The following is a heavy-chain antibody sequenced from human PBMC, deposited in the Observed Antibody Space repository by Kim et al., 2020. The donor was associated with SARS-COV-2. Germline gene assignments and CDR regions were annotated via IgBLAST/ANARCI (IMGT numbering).Heavy chain of an antibody. CDR1: GYTFTNYG. CDR3: ARDFARVPYAFVF. Sequence: ASVKVSCKASGYTFTNYGLHWVRQAPGQGLEWMGWISTGVDETLHSQRLQGRVTITKDTSASTTYVELSGLRSEDSAVYYCARDFARVPYAFVFWGQGTM. CDR2: ISTGVDET. J-gene: IGHJ3*01. V-gene: IGHV1-3*04.